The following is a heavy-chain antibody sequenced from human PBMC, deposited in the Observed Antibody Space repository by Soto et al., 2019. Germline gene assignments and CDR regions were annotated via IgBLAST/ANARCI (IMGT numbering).Heavy chain of an antibody. V-gene: IGHV4-59*01. D-gene: IGHD1-1*01. CDR1: GASISSYY. CDR2: IYYSGST. J-gene: IGHJ4*02. CDR3: ARRRGGYNWTSQIFDF. Sequence: PSETLSLTCTVSGASISSYYWSWIRQPPGKGLEWIGYIYYSGSTNYNPSLKSRVTISVDTSKNQFSLKVSSVTATDTAVYFCARRRGGYNWTSQIFDFWGQGTQVTVSS.